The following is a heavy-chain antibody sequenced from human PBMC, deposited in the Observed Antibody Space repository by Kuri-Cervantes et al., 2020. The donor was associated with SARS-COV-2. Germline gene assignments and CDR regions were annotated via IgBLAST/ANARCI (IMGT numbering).Heavy chain of an antibody. V-gene: IGHV4-34*01. CDR2: INHSGST. CDR1: GGSISSYY. J-gene: IGHJ6*02. Sequence: SETLSLTCTVSGGSISSYYWSWIRQPPGKGLEWIGEINHSGSTNYNPSLKSRVTISVDTSKNQFSLKLSSVTAADTAVYYCARRVVSGMDVWGQGTTVTVSS. CDR3: ARRVVSGMDV. D-gene: IGHD3-22*01.